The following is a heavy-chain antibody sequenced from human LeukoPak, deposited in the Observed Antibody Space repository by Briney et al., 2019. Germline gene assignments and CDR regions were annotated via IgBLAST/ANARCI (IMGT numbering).Heavy chain of an antibody. CDR2: INPNSGGT. V-gene: IGHV1-2*02. D-gene: IGHD4-11*01. CDR1: GYTFTGYY. Sequence: ASVKVSCKASGYTFTGYYMHWVRQAPGQGLEWMGWINPNSGGTNYAQKFQSRVTMTRDTSISTAYMELSRLRSDDTAVYYCARVAARTTENTYYYYGMDVWGQGTTVTVSS. J-gene: IGHJ6*02. CDR3: ARVAARTTENTYYYYGMDV.